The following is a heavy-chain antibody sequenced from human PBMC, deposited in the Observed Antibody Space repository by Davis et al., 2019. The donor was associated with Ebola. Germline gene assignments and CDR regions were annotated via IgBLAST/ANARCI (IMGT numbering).Heavy chain of an antibody. V-gene: IGHV3-20*01. D-gene: IGHD5-12*01. J-gene: IGHJ4*02. CDR1: GFTFDDYG. CDR2: INWNGGST. Sequence: GESLKISCAASGFTFDDYGMSWVRQAPGKGLEWVSGINWNGGSTGYADSVKGRFTISRDNAKNSLYLQMNSLRAEDTALYHCARDRIDIVDPRYFDYWGQGTLVTVSS. CDR3: ARDRIDIVDPRYFDY.